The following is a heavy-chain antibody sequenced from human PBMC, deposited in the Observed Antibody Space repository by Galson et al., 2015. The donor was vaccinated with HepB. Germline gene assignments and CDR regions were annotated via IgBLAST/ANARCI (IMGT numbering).Heavy chain of an antibody. J-gene: IGHJ4*02. CDR2: IYYSGST. D-gene: IGHD3-22*01. CDR1: GGSISSGGYY. V-gene: IGHV4-31*03. CDR3: ARDNDSSGEFDY. Sequence: TLSLTCTVSGGSISSGGYYWSWIRQHPGKGLEWIGYIYYSGSTYYNPSLKSRVTISVDTSKNQFSLKLSSVTAADTAVYYCARDNDSSGEFDYWGQGTLVTVSS.